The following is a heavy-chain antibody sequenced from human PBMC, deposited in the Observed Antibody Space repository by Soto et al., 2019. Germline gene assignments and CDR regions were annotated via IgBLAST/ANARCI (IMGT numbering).Heavy chain of an antibody. J-gene: IGHJ4*02. V-gene: IGHV3-23*01. Sequence: EVQLLESGGGLVQPGGSLRISCAASGFDFSNYGMSWVRQAPGKALEWVSAISGTAHASYYAASVKGRFTISRDNSKNTLYLHMNSLRVEDTAVYFCVKDAPQPFSDWGQGTLVTVSS. CDR2: ISGTAHAS. CDR1: GFDFSNYG. D-gene: IGHD3-3*02. CDR3: VKDAPQPFSD.